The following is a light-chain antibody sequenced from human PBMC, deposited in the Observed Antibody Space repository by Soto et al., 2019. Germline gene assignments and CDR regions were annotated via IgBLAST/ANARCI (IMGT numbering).Light chain of an antibody. J-gene: IGKJ2*01. V-gene: IGKV3D-15*01. CDR3: QQYHDWPFT. CDR2: GAS. CDR1: QSVNSD. Sequence: EIVRTQSPASLSLSPGDRATLSCRASQSVNSDLAWFQQKPGQPHRLVILGASIEATDIPSRFGGGGSGTECALTITGVQSEDFAVDYCQQYHDWPFTFGQGAKLEI.